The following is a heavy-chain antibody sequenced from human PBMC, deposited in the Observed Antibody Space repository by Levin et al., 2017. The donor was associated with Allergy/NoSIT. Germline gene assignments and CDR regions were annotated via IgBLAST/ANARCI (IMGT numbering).Heavy chain of an antibody. CDR1: GFTFSSYS. D-gene: IGHD3-10*01. CDR3: ARNGYYGSGSYPSDV. J-gene: IGHJ6*04. CDR2: ISSSSSYI. Sequence: SCAASGFTFSSYSMNWVRQAPGKGLEWVSSISSSSSYIYYADSVKGRFTISRDNAKNSLYLQMNSLRAEDTAVYYCARNGYYGSGSYPSDVWGKGTTVTVSS. V-gene: IGHV3-21*01.